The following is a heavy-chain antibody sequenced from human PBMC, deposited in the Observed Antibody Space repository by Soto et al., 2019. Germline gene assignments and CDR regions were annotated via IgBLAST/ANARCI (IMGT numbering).Heavy chain of an antibody. CDR1: GFSLSSYA. D-gene: IGHD2-15*01. CDR3: AKDRRDGDFMHILVVDF. J-gene: IGHJ4*02. Sequence: QVQLVESGGGVVQPGGSLRLSCATFGFSLSSYAMHWVRQAPGKGLEWVALMSYDETKKYYADSVEGRFTISRDTSTYTLFLQMNNLRVEDTAVYYCAKDRRDGDFMHILVVDFWGQGALVTVSS. CDR2: MSYDETKK. V-gene: IGHV3-30*18.